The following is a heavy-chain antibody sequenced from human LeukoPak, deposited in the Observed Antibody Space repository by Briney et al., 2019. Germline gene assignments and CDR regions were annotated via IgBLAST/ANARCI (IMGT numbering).Heavy chain of an antibody. Sequence: PSETLSLTCTVSGGSISRGGYYWSWIRQHPGKGLEWIGYIYYSGSPYYNPSLKSRVTISVDTSKNHFSLKLSSVTAADTAVYYCARENGGPMVRRYYYGMDVWGQGTTVTVSS. J-gene: IGHJ6*02. CDR1: GGSISRGGYY. V-gene: IGHV4-31*03. CDR2: IYYSGSP. CDR3: ARENGGPMVRRYYYGMDV. D-gene: IGHD3-10*01.